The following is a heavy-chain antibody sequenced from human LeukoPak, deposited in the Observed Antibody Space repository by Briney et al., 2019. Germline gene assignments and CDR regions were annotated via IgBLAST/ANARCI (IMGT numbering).Heavy chain of an antibody. D-gene: IGHD3-3*01. CDR3: AKVPDYDFWNELSSSFDY. J-gene: IGHJ4*02. V-gene: IGHV3-23*01. CDR2: INGYGSNT. Sequence: GGSLTLSCPVSGFTYGNYAMSWVRQAPGKGLEWVSTINGYGSNTYYADSGKGRFSISRDNSNNTLYLQMNSLRAEATAVYYCAKVPDYDFWNELSSSFDYWGQGTLVTVSS. CDR1: GFTYGNYA.